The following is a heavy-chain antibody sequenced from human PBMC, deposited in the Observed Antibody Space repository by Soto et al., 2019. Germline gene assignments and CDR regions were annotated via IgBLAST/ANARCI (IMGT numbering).Heavy chain of an antibody. CDR3: ARVPLEYSSSSGYYYYGMDV. J-gene: IGHJ6*02. Sequence: SATLSLTCTVSGGSISSYYWSWIRQPPGKGLEWIGYIYYSGSTNYNPSLKSRVTISVDTSKNQFSLKLSSVTAADTAVYYCARVPLEYSSSSGYYYYGMDVWGQGTTVT. D-gene: IGHD6-6*01. CDR2: IYYSGST. CDR1: GGSISSYY. V-gene: IGHV4-59*01.